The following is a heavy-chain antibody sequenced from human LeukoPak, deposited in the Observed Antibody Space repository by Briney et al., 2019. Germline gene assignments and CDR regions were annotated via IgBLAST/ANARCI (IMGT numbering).Heavy chain of an antibody. D-gene: IGHD6-13*01. CDR1: GFTFSSFW. Sequence: GGSLRLSCAASGFTFSSFWMSWVRQAPGKGLEWVANIHQDESEKQYLDSVKGRFTISRDNAKKSLFLQMNSLRVEDTAIYYCARVGSSWDLLDYWGRGTLVTVSS. CDR3: ARVGSSWDLLDY. J-gene: IGHJ4*02. CDR2: IHQDESEK. V-gene: IGHV3-7*01.